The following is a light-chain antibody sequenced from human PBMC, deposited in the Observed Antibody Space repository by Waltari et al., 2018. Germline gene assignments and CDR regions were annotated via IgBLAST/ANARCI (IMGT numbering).Light chain of an antibody. J-gene: IGKJ1*01. CDR2: HAS. CDR1: QDVGKY. Sequence: EIVLTQSPGTLSLSPGERATLSCRASQDVGKYLAWYLQHPGQAPRLLIYHASIRATGIPDRFSGSGSGTDFTLTISRLEPEDFAVYYCQKYVNLPTFGQGTKVEIK. CDR3: QKYVNLPT. V-gene: IGKV3-20*01.